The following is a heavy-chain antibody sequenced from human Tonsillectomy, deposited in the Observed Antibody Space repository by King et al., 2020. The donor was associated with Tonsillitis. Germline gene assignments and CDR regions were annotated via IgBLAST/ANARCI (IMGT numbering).Heavy chain of an antibody. J-gene: IGHJ4*02. D-gene: IGHD5-12*01. Sequence: VQLVESGGGVVQPGRSLRLSCAASGFTFSNYDMHWVRQAPGKGLEWVAVIWYDGSNKYYGDSVKGRFTISRDNSKNTLHLQMNSLRVEDTAVYYCARARGSGYDYYWGQGTLVTVSS. CDR2: IWYDGSNK. CDR3: ARARGSGYDYY. CDR1: GFTFSNYD. V-gene: IGHV3-33*01.